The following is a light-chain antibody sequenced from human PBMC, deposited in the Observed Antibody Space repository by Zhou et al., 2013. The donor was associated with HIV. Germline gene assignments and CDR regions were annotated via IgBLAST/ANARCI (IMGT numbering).Light chain of an antibody. V-gene: IGKV1-5*03. CDR3: QQYYSYPFT. CDR1: QNIDRW. CDR2: KAS. Sequence: DIQMTQSPSTLSASVGDRVTLTCRASQNIDRWLAWYQQKPGKVPKLLLYKASNLASGVPSRFSGSGSGTDFTLTISCLQSEDFATYYCQQYYSYPFTFGPGTKVDIK. J-gene: IGKJ3*01.